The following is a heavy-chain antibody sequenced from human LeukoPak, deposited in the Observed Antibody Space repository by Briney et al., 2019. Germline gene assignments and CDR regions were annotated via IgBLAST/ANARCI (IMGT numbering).Heavy chain of an antibody. Sequence: NPSETLSLTCTVSGGSISSYYWSWIRQPPGKGLEWIGYIYYSGSTSYNPSLKSRVTISVDTSKNQFSLKLSSVTAADTAVYYCARDSGTTGEVKFDPWGQGTLVTVSS. V-gene: IGHV4-59*12. J-gene: IGHJ5*02. D-gene: IGHD3-10*01. CDR1: GGSISSYY. CDR3: ARDSGTTGEVKFDP. CDR2: IYYSGST.